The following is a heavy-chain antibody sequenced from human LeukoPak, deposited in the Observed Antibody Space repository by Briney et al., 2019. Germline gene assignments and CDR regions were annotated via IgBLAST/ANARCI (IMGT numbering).Heavy chain of an antibody. V-gene: IGHV4-34*01. CDR1: GGSFSGYH. J-gene: IGHJ3*02. CDR3: ALYNWNDVGAFDI. D-gene: IGHD1-20*01. CDR2: INHSGST. Sequence: PSETLSLTCAVYGGSFSGYHWSWIRQPPGKGLEWIGEINHSGSTNYNPSLKSRVTISVDTSKNQFSLKLSSVTAADTAVYYCALYNWNDVGAFDIWGQGTMVTVSS.